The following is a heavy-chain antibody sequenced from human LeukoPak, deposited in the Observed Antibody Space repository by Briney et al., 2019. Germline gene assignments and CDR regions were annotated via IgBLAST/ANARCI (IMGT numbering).Heavy chain of an antibody. CDR2: IIPILGIA. CDR3: ARIFSGDGYNSFYYFDY. Sequence: ASVKVSCKASGGTFSSYAISWVRQAPGQGLEWMGRIIPILGIANYAQKFQGRVTITADKSTSTAYMELSSLRSEDTAVYYCARIFSGDGYNSFYYFDYWGQGTLVTVSS. J-gene: IGHJ4*02. V-gene: IGHV1-69*04. CDR1: GGTFSSYA. D-gene: IGHD5-24*01.